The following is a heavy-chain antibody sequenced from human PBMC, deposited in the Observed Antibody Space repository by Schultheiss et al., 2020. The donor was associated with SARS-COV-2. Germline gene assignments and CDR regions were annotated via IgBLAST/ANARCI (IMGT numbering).Heavy chain of an antibody. CDR3: ARRSYASSSFFYS. V-gene: IGHV4-34*01. D-gene: IGHD6-13*01. CDR2: INHSGST. J-gene: IGHJ4*02. Sequence: SQTLSLTCAVYGGSFSGYYWSWIRQPPGKGLEWIGEINHSGSTNYNPSLKSRVTMSVDTSKNQFSLMLNSVTAADTAVYYCARRSYASSSFFYSWGQGSLGTVSS. CDR1: GGSFSGYY.